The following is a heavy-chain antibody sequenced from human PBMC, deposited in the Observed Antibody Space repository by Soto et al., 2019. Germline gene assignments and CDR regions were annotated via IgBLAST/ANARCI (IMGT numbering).Heavy chain of an antibody. CDR1: GGTFSTHA. CDR3: ARAAFRSGYYGYYYGMDV. J-gene: IGHJ6*02. D-gene: IGHD3-3*01. CDR2: IIPTLGTP. Sequence: QVQLVQSGAEVKKPGSSVKVSCKASGGTFSTHAISWVRQAPGQGLEWLGGIIPTLGTPNYAQKFQGRVTVTADEYTSTAYMELSRLTSEDTAVCYCARAAFRSGYYGYYYGMDVWGQGTAVNV. V-gene: IGHV1-69*01.